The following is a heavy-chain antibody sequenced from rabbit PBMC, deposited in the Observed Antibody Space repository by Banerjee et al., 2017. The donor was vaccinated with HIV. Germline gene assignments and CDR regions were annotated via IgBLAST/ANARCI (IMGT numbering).Heavy chain of an antibody. V-gene: IGHV1S45*01. CDR1: GFSFSSGYY. CDR3: AKHTYGYVGYAYASFNL. Sequence: QEQLEESGGDLVKPEGSLTLTCTASGFSFSSGYYMCWVRQAPGKGLEWIGYIDPVFGSTYYASWVNGRFTISSHNAQNTLYLQLNSLTAADTATYFCAKHTYGYVGYAYASFNLWGQGTLVTVS. D-gene: IGHD6-1*01. CDR2: IDPVFGST. J-gene: IGHJ4*01.